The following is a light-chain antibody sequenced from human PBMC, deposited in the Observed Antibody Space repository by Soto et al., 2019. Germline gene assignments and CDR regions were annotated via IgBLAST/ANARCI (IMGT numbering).Light chain of an antibody. J-gene: IGKJ5*01. Sequence: EIVLTQSPGTLSLSPGERATLSCRASQSINRYLAWYQHKPGQAPRLLIYDTSIRASGIPARFSGSGSGTDFTLTISSLDPEDFAVYYCQQRSNRPLTFGQGTRLEIK. CDR1: QSINRY. CDR3: QQRSNRPLT. V-gene: IGKV3-11*01. CDR2: DTS.